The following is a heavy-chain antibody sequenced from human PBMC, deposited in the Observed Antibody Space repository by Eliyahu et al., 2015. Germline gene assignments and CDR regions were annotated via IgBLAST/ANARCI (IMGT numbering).Heavy chain of an antibody. J-gene: IGHJ6*03. CDR2: MSTSGQYI. Sequence: EAQLVESGGGLVQPGGSLRLXXAGXGFXFXHSXMSWVRQSPGKGLEWVASMSTSGQYIYHADPVKGRFTISRDNAKNSLYLQMSSLRAEDTAMYYCAISYGSAVGTGYYYYMDVWGKGTKVTVSS. D-gene: IGHD3-10*01. V-gene: IGHV3-21*01. CDR3: AISYGSAVGTGYYYYMDV. CDR1: GFXFXHSX.